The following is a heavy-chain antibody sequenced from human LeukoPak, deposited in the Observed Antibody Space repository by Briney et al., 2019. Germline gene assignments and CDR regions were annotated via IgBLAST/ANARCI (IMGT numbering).Heavy chain of an antibody. D-gene: IGHD3-22*01. Sequence: SETLSLTCTVSGGSISSYYWSWIRQPPGKGLEWIGYIYYSGSTNYNPSLKSRVTISVDTSKNQFSLKLSSVTAADTAVYYCARGYYDSRYYNYYMGVWGKGTTVTVSS. J-gene: IGHJ6*03. CDR3: ARGYYDSRYYNYYMGV. CDR2: IYYSGST. V-gene: IGHV4-59*01. CDR1: GGSISSYY.